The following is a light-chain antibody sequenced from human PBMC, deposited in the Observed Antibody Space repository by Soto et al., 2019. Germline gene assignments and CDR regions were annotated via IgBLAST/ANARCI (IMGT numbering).Light chain of an antibody. J-gene: IGLJ1*01. Sequence: QSALTQPASVSGSPGQSITISCSGTSNDVGFYNLVSWYQQYPDKVPKLMIFEGSKRPAGVSNRFSGSKSGNTASLTISGPQAEDEADYYCFSYSTSGTYVFGTGTKLTVL. CDR3: FSYSTSGTYV. CDR2: EGS. CDR1: SNDVGFYNL. V-gene: IGLV2-23*01.